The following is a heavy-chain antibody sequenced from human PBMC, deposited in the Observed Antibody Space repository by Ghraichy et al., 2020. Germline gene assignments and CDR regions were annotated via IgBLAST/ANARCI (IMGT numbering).Heavy chain of an antibody. D-gene: IGHD2-15*01. CDR2: IKQDESEK. Sequence: GESLNISCAASGFPFSSYWMAWVRQAPGKGLEWVANIKQDESEKFYVDSVKGRFIISRDNAKNSLYLEMNSLRTADTAVYYCAREYCSGTSCYRAGFDIWGQGTMVSVSS. CDR1: GFPFSSYW. CDR3: AREYCSGTSCYRAGFDI. J-gene: IGHJ3*02. V-gene: IGHV3-7*01.